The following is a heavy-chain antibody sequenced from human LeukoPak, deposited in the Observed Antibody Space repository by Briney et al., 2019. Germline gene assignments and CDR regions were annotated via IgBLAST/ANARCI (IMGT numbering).Heavy chain of an antibody. CDR3: AKDMEAVAGTLGY. CDR2: ISWNSGSI. J-gene: IGHJ4*02. V-gene: IGHV3-9*01. CDR1: GFTFDDYA. Sequence: GGSLRLSCAASGFTFDDYAMPWVRQAPGKGLEWVSGISWNSGSIGYADSVKGRFTISRDNAKNSLYLQMNSLRAEDTALYYCAKDMEAVAGTLGYWGQGTLVTVSS. D-gene: IGHD6-19*01.